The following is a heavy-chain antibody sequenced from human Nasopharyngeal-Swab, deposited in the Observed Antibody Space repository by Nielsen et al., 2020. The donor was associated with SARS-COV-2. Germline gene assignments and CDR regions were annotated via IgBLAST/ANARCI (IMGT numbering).Heavy chain of an antibody. CDR2: IKQDGSEK. CDR3: AYSSSWTTVGDY. CDR1: GFTFSSYW. Sequence: GESLKISCAASGFTFSSYWMSWVRKAPGKGLEWVANIKQDGSEKYYVDSVKGRFTISRDNAKNSLYLQMNSLRAEDTAVYYCAYSSSWTTVGDYWGQGTLVTASS. J-gene: IGHJ4*02. V-gene: IGHV3-7*01. D-gene: IGHD6-13*01.